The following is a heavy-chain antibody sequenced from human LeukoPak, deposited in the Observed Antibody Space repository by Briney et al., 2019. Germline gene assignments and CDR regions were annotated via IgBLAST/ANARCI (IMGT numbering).Heavy chain of an antibody. J-gene: IGHJ6*02. CDR1: GFTFSSYG. D-gene: IGHD3-3*01. Sequence: GGSLRLSCAASGFTFSSYGMYWVRQAPGKGLEWVAVISYDGSNKYYADSVKGRLTISRDNSKNTLYLQMNNLRAEDTAVYFCAKDLELQLPPTWYYYYGMDVWGQGTTVTVSS. V-gene: IGHV3-30*18. CDR3: AKDLELQLPPTWYYYYGMDV. CDR2: ISYDGSNK.